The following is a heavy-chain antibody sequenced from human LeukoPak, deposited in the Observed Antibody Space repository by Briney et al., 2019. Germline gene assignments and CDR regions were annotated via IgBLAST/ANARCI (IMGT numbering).Heavy chain of an antibody. V-gene: IGHV1-46*01. CDR3: ASDHPSSGPFDY. J-gene: IGHJ4*02. CDR1: GYTFTSYY. CDR2: INPSGGST. Sequence: ASVKVSCKASGYTFTSYYMHWVRQAPGQGLEWMGIINPSGGSTSYAQKFQGRVTMTRDMSTSTVYMELSSLRSEDTAVYYCASDHPSSGPFDYWGQGTLVTVSS. D-gene: IGHD3-22*01.